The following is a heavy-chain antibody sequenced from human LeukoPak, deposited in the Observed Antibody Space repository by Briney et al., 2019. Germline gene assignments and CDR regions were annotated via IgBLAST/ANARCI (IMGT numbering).Heavy chain of an antibody. Sequence: SETLSLTCTVSGGSISSKYWSWIRQPPGKGLEWIGYIYSSGSTNYNPSLKSRVTISVDTSRDQFSLSLSSVTAADTAVYFCARDDFEYSVHYGMDVWGQGTAVTVSS. CDR2: IYSSGST. D-gene: IGHD3-9*01. J-gene: IGHJ6*02. CDR1: GGSISSKY. V-gene: IGHV4-59*12. CDR3: ARDDFEYSVHYGMDV.